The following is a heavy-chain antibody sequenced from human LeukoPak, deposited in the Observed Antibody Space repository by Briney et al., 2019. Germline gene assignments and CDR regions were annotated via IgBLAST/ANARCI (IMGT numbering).Heavy chain of an antibody. V-gene: IGHV4-4*07. CDR2: IYTSGST. CDR3: ARDSPAYGDYELFDY. D-gene: IGHD4-17*01. J-gene: IGHJ4*02. Sequence: SETLSLTCTVSGGSISSYYWSWTRQPAGKGLEWIGRIYTSGSTNYNPSLKSRVTVSVDTSKNQFSLKLSSVTAADTAVYYCARDSPAYGDYELFDYWGQGTLVTVSS. CDR1: GGSISSYY.